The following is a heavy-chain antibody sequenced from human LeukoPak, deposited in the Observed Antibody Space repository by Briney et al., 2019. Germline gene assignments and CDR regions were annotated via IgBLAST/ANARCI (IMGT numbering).Heavy chain of an antibody. CDR2: IIPILGIA. V-gene: IGHV1-69*04. Sequence: SVKVSCKASGGTFSSYAISWVRQAPGQGLEWMGRIIPILGIANYAQKFQGRVTITADKSTSTAYMELSSLRSEDTAVYYCARGQYYDFWSGGPPNWFDPWGQGTLVTVSS. CDR3: ARGQYYDFWSGGPPNWFDP. D-gene: IGHD3-3*01. J-gene: IGHJ5*02. CDR1: GGTFSSYA.